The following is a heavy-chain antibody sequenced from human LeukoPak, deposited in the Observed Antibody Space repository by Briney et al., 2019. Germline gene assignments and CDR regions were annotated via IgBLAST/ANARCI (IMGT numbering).Heavy chain of an antibody. CDR2: INPNSGGT. CDR1: GYTFTGYY. Sequence: RASVKVSCKASGYTFTGYYMHWVRQAPGQGLEWMGWINPNSGGTNYAQKFQGRVTMTRDTSISTAYMELRSLTSEDTAVYYCTCRGYHPSGNYYEFYDWFDPWGQGTLVSVSS. J-gene: IGHJ5*02. D-gene: IGHD3-10*01. CDR3: TCRGYHPSGNYYEFYDWFDP. V-gene: IGHV1-2*02.